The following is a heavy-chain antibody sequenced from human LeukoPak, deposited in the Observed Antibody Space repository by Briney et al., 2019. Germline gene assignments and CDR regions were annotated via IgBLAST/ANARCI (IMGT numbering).Heavy chain of an antibody. CDR1: GFTFSSYS. V-gene: IGHV3-21*01. J-gene: IGHJ4*02. CDR3: ARVKGALAAAGLDY. D-gene: IGHD6-13*01. CDR2: ISSSSSYI. Sequence: GGSLRLSCAASGFTFSSYSMNWVRQAPGKGLEWVSSISSSSSYIYYADSVKGRFTISRDNAKNSLYLQMNSLRAEDTAVYYCARVKGALAAAGLDYWGQGALVIVSS.